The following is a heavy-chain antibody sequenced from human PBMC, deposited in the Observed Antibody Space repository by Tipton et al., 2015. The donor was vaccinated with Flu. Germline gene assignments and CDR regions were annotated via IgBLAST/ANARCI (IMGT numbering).Heavy chain of an antibody. D-gene: IGHD3-16*01. CDR2: IYYSGST. CDR1: GGSISSSTYY. V-gene: IGHV4-39*01. J-gene: IGHJ2*01. Sequence: TLSLTCTVSGGSISSSTYYWGWIRQPPGKGLEWIGSIYYSGSTYYNPSLKSRVTISVDTSKNQFSLKLSSVTAADTAVYYCVRGAYWYFDLWGRGTLVTVSS. CDR3: VRGAYWYFDL.